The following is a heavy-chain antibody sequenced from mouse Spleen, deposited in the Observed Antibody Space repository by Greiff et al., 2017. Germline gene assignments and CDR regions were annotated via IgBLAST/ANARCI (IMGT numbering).Heavy chain of an antibody. CDR2: IDPSDSYT. CDR3: AREGSYGSSPWFAY. CDR1: GYTFTSYW. V-gene: IGHV1-50*01. J-gene: IGHJ3*01. Sequence: VQLQQPGAELVKPGASVKLPCKASGYTFTSYWMQWVKQRPGQGLEWIGEIDPSDSYTNYNQKFKGKATLTVDTSSSTAYMQLSSLTSEDSAVYYCAREGSYGSSPWFAYWGQGTLVTVSA. D-gene: IGHD1-1*01.